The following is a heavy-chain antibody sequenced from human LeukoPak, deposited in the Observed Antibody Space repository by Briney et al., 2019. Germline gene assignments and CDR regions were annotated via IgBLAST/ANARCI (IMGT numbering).Heavy chain of an antibody. V-gene: IGHV3-23*01. D-gene: IGHD3-3*01. Sequence: GRSLRLSCAASGFTFSNYAMSWVRQAPGKGLEWVSSITGSGGSTYYADSVKGRFTISRDNSKNTLYLQMSSPRAEDTAVYYCAKDKGDFWSGHHYWGQGTLVTVSS. CDR1: GFTFSNYA. J-gene: IGHJ4*02. CDR2: ITGSGGST. CDR3: AKDKGDFWSGHHY.